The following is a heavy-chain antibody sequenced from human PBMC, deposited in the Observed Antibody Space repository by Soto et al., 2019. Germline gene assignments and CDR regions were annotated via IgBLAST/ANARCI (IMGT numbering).Heavy chain of an antibody. CDR2: ISYDGSNK. V-gene: IGHV3-30-3*01. CDR1: GFTFSSYA. Sequence: QVPLVESGGGVVQPGRSLRLSCAASGFTFSSYAMHWVRQAPGKGLEWVAVISYDGSNKYDADSVKGRFTISRDNSKNTLYLQMNSLRAEDTAVYYCASPERGVVVTFDYWGQGTLVTVSS. J-gene: IGHJ4*02. D-gene: IGHD3-22*01. CDR3: ASPERGVVVTFDY.